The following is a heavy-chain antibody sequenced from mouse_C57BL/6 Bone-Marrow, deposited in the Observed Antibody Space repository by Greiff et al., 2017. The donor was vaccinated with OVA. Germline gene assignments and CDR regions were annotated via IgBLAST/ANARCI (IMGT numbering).Heavy chain of an antibody. D-gene: IGHD2-5*01. CDR3: AIPPGYSNYGFAY. V-gene: IGHV1-74*01. CDR2: IHPSDSDT. J-gene: IGHJ3*01. Sequence: VPLQQPGAELVKPGASVQVSCKASGYPFTSYWMHWVKQRPGQGLAWIGRIHPSDSDTNYNQKFKGKATLTVDKSSSTAYMQLSSLTSEDSAVYYCAIPPGYSNYGFAYWGQGTLVTVSA. CDR1: GYPFTSYW.